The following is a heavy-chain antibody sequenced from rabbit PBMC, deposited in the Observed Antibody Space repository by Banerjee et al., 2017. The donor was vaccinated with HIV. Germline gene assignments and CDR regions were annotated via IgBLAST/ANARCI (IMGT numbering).Heavy chain of an antibody. CDR2: IYPGSSGST. J-gene: IGHJ4*01. Sequence: QSLEEFGGDLVKPGASLTPTGTASGFSFSNTYYMCWVRQAPGKGLEWIACIYPGSSGSTYYASWAKGRFTISKTSSTTVTLQMTSLTAADTATYFCARDYAGAIGYSYRYFNLWGPGTLVTVS. D-gene: IGHD4-2*01. V-gene: IGHV1S40*01. CDR3: ARDYAGAIGYSYRYFNL. CDR1: GFSFSNTYY.